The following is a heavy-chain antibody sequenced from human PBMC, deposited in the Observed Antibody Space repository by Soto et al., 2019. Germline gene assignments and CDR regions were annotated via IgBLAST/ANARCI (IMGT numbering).Heavy chain of an antibody. CDR1: GGSFSGYY. J-gene: IGHJ6*02. Sequence: SETLSLTCAVYGGSFSGYYWSWIRQPPGKGLEWIGEINHSGSTNYNPSLKSRVTISVDTSKNQFSLKLSSVTAADTAVYYCARGFSSKMRRYYYYGMDVWGQGTTVTVSS. V-gene: IGHV4-34*01. CDR3: ARGFSSKMRRYYYYGMDV. CDR2: INHSGST.